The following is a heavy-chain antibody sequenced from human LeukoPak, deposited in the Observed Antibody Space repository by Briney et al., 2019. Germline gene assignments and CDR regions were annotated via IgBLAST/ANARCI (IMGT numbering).Heavy chain of an antibody. CDR1: GFTFSSYS. CDR3: ARGQRGPLTIFGVVSPKMDV. J-gene: IGHJ6*04. CDR2: ISSSSSTI. Sequence: GGSLRLSCAASGFTFSSYSMNWVRQAPGKGLEWVSYISSSSSTIYYADSVKGRFTISRDNAKNSLYLQMNSLRAEDTAVYYCARGQRGPLTIFGVVSPKMDVWGKGTTVTVSS. V-gene: IGHV3-48*01. D-gene: IGHD3-3*01.